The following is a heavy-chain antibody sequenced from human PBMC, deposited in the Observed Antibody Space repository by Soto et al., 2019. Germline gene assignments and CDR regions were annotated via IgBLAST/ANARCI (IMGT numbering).Heavy chain of an antibody. Sequence: WGSLRLSCAVSGFIFKNYALNWVRQAPGKGLEWVSSITRDGYNKYYADSVKGRFTISRDSSKKTLSLQMTALRVEDSSVYYCTKSSGGSWSVGMDXWGPGTLVTVSX. V-gene: IGHV3-30*04. CDR1: GFIFKNYA. J-gene: IGHJ4*02. CDR2: ITRDGYNK. CDR3: TKSSGGSWSVGMDX. D-gene: IGHD2-15*01.